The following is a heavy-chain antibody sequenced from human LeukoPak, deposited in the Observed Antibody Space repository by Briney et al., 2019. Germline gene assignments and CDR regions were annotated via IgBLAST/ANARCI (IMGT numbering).Heavy chain of an antibody. Sequence: SETLSLTCTVSGGSISSSSYYWGWIRQPPGKGLEWIGSIYYSGSTYYNPSLKSRVTISVDTSKNQFSLKLSSVTAADTAVYYCARSSISYGDYGTHFDYWGQGTLVTVSS. V-gene: IGHV4-39*07. CDR1: GGSISSSSYY. CDR3: ARSSISYGDYGTHFDY. J-gene: IGHJ4*02. CDR2: IYYSGST. D-gene: IGHD4-17*01.